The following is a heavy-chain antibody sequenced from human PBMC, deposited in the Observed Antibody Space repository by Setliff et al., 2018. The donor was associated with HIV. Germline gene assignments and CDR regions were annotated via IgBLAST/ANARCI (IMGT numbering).Heavy chain of an antibody. Sequence: SETLSLTCTVSGGSISNYYWSWIRQPPGQGLQWIGSIHHSGFTYYNPSLMSRITLSVDTSKNQFSLRLSSVTAADTAVYYCALSKQMATMAFDYWGQGALVTVSS. CDR2: IHHSGFT. CDR3: ALSKQMATMAFDY. V-gene: IGHV4-59*05. D-gene: IGHD5-12*01. CDR1: GGSISNYY. J-gene: IGHJ4*02.